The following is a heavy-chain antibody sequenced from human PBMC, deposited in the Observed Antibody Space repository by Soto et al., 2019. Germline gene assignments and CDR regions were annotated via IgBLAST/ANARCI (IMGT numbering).Heavy chain of an antibody. Sequence: QVQLVESGGGVVQPGRSLRLSCAASGFTFSSYGMHWVRQAPGKGLEWVAVIWYDGSNKYYADSVKGRFTISRDNSKNTLYLQMNSLRAEDTAVHYCARSYCSGGSCYSLGPNYWGQGTLVTVSS. J-gene: IGHJ4*02. CDR1: GFTFSSYG. CDR3: ARSYCSGGSCYSLGPNY. V-gene: IGHV3-33*01. D-gene: IGHD2-15*01. CDR2: IWYDGSNK.